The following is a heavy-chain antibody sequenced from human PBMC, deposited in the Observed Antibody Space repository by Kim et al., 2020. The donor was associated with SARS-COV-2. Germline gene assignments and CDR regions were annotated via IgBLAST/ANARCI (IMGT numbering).Heavy chain of an antibody. CDR1: GFTFSSYN. CDR2: ISSDNTYI. J-gene: IGHJ4*02. CDR3: ARDPLGVISRLDY. Sequence: GGSLRLSCAASGFTFSSYNMNWVRQAPGKGLQWVSAISSDNTYIYYADSVKGRFTISRDNAKNSLYLQLDSLRAEDTAVYFCARDPLGVISRLDYWGQGT. V-gene: IGHV3-21*01. D-gene: IGHD2-8*01.